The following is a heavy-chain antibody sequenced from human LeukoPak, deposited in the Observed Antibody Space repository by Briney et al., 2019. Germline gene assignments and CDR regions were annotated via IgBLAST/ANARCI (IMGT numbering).Heavy chain of an antibody. J-gene: IGHJ5*02. D-gene: IGHD1-1*01. Sequence: VKPSETLSLTCTVSGGSISSSSYYWGWIRQPPGKGLEWIGSIYYSGSTYYNPSLKSRVTISVDTSKNQFSLKLSSVTAADTAVYYCARLATGKPNWFDPWGQGTLVTVSS. V-gene: IGHV4-39*01. CDR2: IYYSGST. CDR3: ARLATGKPNWFDP. CDR1: GGSISSSSYY.